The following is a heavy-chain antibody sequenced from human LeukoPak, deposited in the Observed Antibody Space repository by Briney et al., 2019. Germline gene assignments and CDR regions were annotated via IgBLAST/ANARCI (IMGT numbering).Heavy chain of an antibody. CDR3: AKAVDLATISVDI. CDR1: GFTFNNYG. V-gene: IGHV3-30*02. D-gene: IGHD5-24*01. J-gene: IGHJ3*02. CDR2: IRYDGSNT. Sequence: GGSLRLSCAASGFTFNNYGMHWVRQAPGKGLEWLAFIRYDGSNTYYADSVKGRFTVSRDNSKNTLYLVMNSLRVDDTAVYYCAKAVDLATISVDIWGQGTMVTVSS.